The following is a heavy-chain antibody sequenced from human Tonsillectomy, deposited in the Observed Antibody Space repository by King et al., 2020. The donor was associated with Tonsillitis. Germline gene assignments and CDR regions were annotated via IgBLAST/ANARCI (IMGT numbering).Heavy chain of an antibody. CDR1: GGTFSTYA. V-gene: IGHV1-69*01. CDR2: IIPIYGTP. D-gene: IGHD1-26*01. J-gene: IGHJ4*02. Sequence: VQLVESGAEVKKPGSSVKVSCKASGGTFSTYAISWVRQAPGQGLEWMGGIIPIYGTPNYAQKFQGRVTITADESTSTAYMELSSLRSEDTAVYYCAGDGSGEEPLTTVPPFEYWGQGTLVTVSS. CDR3: AGDGSGEEPLTTVPPFEY.